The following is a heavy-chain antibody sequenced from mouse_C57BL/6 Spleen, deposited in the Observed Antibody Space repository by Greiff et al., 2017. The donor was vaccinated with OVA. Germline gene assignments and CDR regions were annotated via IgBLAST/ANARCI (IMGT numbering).Heavy chain of an antibody. CDR3: ARVYDGYYDY. Sequence: VQLQQSGPGLVQPSQSLSITCTVSGFSLTSYGVHWVRQSPGKGLEWLGVIWSGGSTDYNAAFISRLSISKDNSKSQVFFKMNSLQADDTAIYYCARVYDGYYDYWGQGTTLTVSS. CDR1: GFSLTSYG. D-gene: IGHD2-3*01. CDR2: IWSGGST. J-gene: IGHJ2*01. V-gene: IGHV2-2*01.